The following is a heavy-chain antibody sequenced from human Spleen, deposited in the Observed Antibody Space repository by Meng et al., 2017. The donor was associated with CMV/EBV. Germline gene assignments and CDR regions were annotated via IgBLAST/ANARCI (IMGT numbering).Heavy chain of an antibody. CDR1: GGSISSYY. CDR2: IYYSGST. J-gene: IGHJ4*02. CDR3: ATRFLEWFQFDY. V-gene: IGHV4-59*08. D-gene: IGHD3-3*01. Sequence: GSLRLSCTVSGGSISSYYWSWIRQPPGKGLEWIGYIYYSGSTNYNPSLKSRVTISVDTSKNQFSLKLSSVTAADTAVYYCATRFLEWFQFDYWGQGTLVTVSS.